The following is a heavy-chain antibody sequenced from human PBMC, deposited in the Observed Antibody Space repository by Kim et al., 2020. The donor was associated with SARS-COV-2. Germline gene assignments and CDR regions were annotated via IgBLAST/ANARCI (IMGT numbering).Heavy chain of an antibody. V-gene: IGHV3-53*01. Sequence: GGSLRLSCAASGFTVSSNYMSWVRQAPGKGLEWVSVIYSGGSTYYADSVKGRFTISRDNSKNTLYLQMNSLRAEDTAVYYCARDVGDILTGYYYYWGQGTLVTVSS. J-gene: IGHJ4*02. D-gene: IGHD3-9*01. CDR3: ARDVGDILTGYYYY. CDR2: IYSGGST. CDR1: GFTVSSNY.